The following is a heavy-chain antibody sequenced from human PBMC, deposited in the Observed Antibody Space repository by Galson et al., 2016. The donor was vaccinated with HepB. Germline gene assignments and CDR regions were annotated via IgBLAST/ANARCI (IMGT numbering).Heavy chain of an antibody. J-gene: IGHJ5*02. V-gene: IGHV3-64*01. D-gene: IGHD6-19*01. CDR2: ISSNGGNI. Sequence: SLRLSCAASGFTFSSCGMHWVRQAPGKGLEYVSAISSNGGNIYYANSVKGRFTIYRDNSKNTLYLQMGSLRAEDVAVYYCARDRSSGSYGFGWFDPWGQGTLVTVSS. CDR3: ARDRSSGSYGFGWFDP. CDR1: GFTFSSCG.